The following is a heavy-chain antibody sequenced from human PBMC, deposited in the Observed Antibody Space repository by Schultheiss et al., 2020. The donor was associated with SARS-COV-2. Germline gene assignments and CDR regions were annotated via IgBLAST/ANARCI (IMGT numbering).Heavy chain of an antibody. CDR3: ATGDTYEYDY. CDR2: INSDGSST. Sequence: GGSLRLSCAASGFTFSSYGMHWVRQAPGKGLEWVSRINSDGSSTSYADSVKGRFTISRDNAKNTLYLQMNSLRAEDTAVYYCATGDTYEYDYWGQGTLVTVSS. V-gene: IGHV3-74*01. J-gene: IGHJ4*02. CDR1: GFTFSSYG. D-gene: IGHD5-18*01.